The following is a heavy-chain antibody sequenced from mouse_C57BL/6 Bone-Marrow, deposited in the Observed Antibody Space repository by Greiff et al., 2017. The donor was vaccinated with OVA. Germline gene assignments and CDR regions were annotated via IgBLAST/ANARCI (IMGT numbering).Heavy chain of an antibody. D-gene: IGHD2-1*01. V-gene: IGHV1-63*01. Sequence: VQLQQSGAELVRPGTSVKMSCKASGYTFTNYWIGWAKQRPGHGLEWIGDIYPGGGYTNYNEKFKGKATLTADKSSSTAYMQFSSLTSEDSAIYYCARWGIYYGNYGYYFDYWGQGTTLTVSS. CDR2: IYPGGGYT. J-gene: IGHJ2*01. CDR1: GYTFTNYW. CDR3: ARWGIYYGNYGYYFDY.